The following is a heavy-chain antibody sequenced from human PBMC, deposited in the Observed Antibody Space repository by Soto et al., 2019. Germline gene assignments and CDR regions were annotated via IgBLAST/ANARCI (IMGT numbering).Heavy chain of an antibody. J-gene: IGHJ4*02. CDR3: VCGGNFFVY. Sequence: EVQLVESGGGLVQPGWSLRLPCAASGFTFSTYLMTWVRQPPGKGLEWVASINQDGSERYYVDSVRGRFTISRDNAKNSLYLQMNSLRAEDTAVYYCVCGGNFFVYWGQGPLVTVSP. CDR1: GFTFSTYL. V-gene: IGHV3-7*01. D-gene: IGHD3-16*01. CDR2: INQDGSER.